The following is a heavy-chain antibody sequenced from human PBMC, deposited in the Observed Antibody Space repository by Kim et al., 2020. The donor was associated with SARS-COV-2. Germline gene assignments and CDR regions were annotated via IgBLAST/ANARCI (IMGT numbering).Heavy chain of an antibody. Sequence: GGSLRLSCAASGFTFSSYAMSWFRQAPGKGLEWVSAITGSGGSTYYVDSVKGRFTISRDNSKNMLYLQMNSLRAEDTAVYYCAKDLGSSGYSDGYWGQGTLVTVSS. V-gene: IGHV3-23*01. J-gene: IGHJ4*02. D-gene: IGHD3-22*01. CDR2: ITGSGGST. CDR1: GFTFSSYA. CDR3: AKDLGSSGYSDGY.